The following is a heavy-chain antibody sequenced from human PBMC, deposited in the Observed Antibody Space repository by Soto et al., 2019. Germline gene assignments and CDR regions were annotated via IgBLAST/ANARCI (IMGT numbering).Heavy chain of an antibody. CDR3: ASFGTYYDFWSGGMDV. V-gene: IGHV3-33*01. J-gene: IGHJ6*02. D-gene: IGHD3-3*01. Sequence: QVQLVESGGGVVQPGRSLRLSCAASGFTFSSYGMHWVRQALGKGLEWVAVIWYDGSNKYYADSVKGRFTISRDNSKNTLYLQMNSLRAEDTAVCYCASFGTYYDFWSGGMDVWGQGTTVTVSS. CDR1: GFTFSSYG. CDR2: IWYDGSNK.